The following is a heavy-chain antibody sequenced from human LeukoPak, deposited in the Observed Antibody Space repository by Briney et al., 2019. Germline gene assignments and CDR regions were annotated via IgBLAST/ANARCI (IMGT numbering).Heavy chain of an antibody. D-gene: IGHD1-26*01. J-gene: IGHJ5*02. V-gene: IGHV4-4*07. CDR2: IYTSGST. Sequence: SETLSLTCTVSGGSISSYYWSWIRQPAGKGLEWIGRIYTSGSTNYNPSLKSRVIMSVDTSKNQFSLKLSSVTAADTAVYYCARETYSGSYFWFDPWGQGTLVTVSS. CDR1: GGSISSYY. CDR3: ARETYSGSYFWFDP.